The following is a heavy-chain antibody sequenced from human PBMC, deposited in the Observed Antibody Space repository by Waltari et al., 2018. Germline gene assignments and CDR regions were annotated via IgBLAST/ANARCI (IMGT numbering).Heavy chain of an antibody. Sequence: EVQLVESGGGLIQPGGSLRLSCAGYGFTVSSNYMSWVRQAPGKGLRWVSVIYSGGSTYYAVPVKGLFTISRDNSKNTLFLQLNSLRVEDTAVYYCACPYSGSYPFDYWGQGTLVTVSS. J-gene: IGHJ4*02. CDR1: GFTVSSNY. CDR2: IYSGGST. CDR3: ACPYSGSYPFDY. V-gene: IGHV3-53*01. D-gene: IGHD1-26*01.